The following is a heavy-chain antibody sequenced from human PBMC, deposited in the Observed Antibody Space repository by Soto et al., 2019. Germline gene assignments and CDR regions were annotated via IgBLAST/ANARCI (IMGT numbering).Heavy chain of an antibody. J-gene: IGHJ5*02. CDR2: ISYDGSNK. CDR3: ARDGSLGSSWYYWFDP. CDR1: GFTFSSYA. Sequence: WGSLRLSCAASGFTFSSYAIHWGRHSPVKGLEWVGVISYDGSNKYYADSVKGRFTISRDNSRNTLYLQMNSLRAEDTAVYYCARDGSLGSSWYYWFDPWGKGSLVTVSS. D-gene: IGHD6-13*01. V-gene: IGHV3-30-3*01.